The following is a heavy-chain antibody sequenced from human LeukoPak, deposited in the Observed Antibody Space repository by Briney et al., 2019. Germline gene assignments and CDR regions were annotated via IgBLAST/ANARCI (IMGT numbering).Heavy chain of an antibody. V-gene: IGHV4-59*08. D-gene: IGHD3-22*01. CDR2: IYYSGST. CDR1: GFTFSSYA. J-gene: IGHJ4*02. Sequence: LRLSCAASGFTFSSYAMSWIRQPPGKGLEWIGYIYYSGSTNYNPSLKSRATISVDTSKNQFSLKLSSVTAADTAVYYCARQDNYYDSSGSRAGSYFDYWGQGTLVTVSS. CDR3: ARQDNYYDSSGSRAGSYFDY.